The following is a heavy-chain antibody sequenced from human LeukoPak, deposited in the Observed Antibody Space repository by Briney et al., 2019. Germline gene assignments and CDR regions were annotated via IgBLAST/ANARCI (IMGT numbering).Heavy chain of an antibody. Sequence: SETLSLTCAVYGGSFSGYYWSWIRQPPGKGLEWIGEINHSGSTNYNPSLKSRVTISVDTSKNQFSLKLSSVTAADTAVYYCARSDSNLEYFQHWGRAPWSPSPQ. CDR3: ARSDSNLEYFQH. CDR2: INHSGST. D-gene: IGHD4-11*01. CDR1: GGSFSGYY. J-gene: IGHJ1*01. V-gene: IGHV4-34*01.